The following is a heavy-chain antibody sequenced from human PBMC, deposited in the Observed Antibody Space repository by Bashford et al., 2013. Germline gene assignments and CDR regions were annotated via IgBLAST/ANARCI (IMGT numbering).Heavy chain of an antibody. Sequence: SETLSLTCTVSGGSISSGDYYWSWIRQPPGKGLEWIGYIYYSGSTYYNPSLKSRVTISVDTSKNQFSLKLSSVTAADTAVYYCARERVVVAATQIYYYYGMDVWGQGTTVTVSS. J-gene: IGHJ6*02. CDR1: GGSISSGDYY. CDR2: IYYSGST. CDR3: ARERVVVAATQIYYYYGMDV. D-gene: IGHD2-15*01. V-gene: IGHV4-30-4*01.